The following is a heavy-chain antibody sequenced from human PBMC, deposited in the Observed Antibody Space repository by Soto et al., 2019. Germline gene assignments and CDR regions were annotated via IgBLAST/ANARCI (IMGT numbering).Heavy chain of an antibody. CDR2: IIPIIGTP. D-gene: IGHD3-10*01. J-gene: IGHJ4*02. Sequence: QLELVQSGAEVMEPGSSVKVSCKSSGGSLKNSGINWVRQAPGQGLEWVGGIIPIIGTPNYLQRLQTRVKISADESTNTAFLELGSLGFDDTAIYYWARERDGSGSLSYYFDQWGQGTLVTVSS. V-gene: IGHV1-69*01. CDR3: ARERDGSGSLSYYFDQ. CDR1: GGSLKNSG.